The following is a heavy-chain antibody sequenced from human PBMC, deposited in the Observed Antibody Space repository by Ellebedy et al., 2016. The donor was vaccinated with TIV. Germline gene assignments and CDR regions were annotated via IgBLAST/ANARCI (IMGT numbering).Heavy chain of an antibody. CDR2: IREDGSDT. J-gene: IGHJ3*02. Sequence: GESLKISCAAPGFTFSSYWRAWVRQAPGKGMEWLANIREDGSDTYYLDSVKGRFTISRDNAKNSLYLQMGSLRAEDTAVYYCARYTYSSGWYDDAFDIWGQGTMVTVSS. CDR1: GFTFSSYW. D-gene: IGHD6-19*01. CDR3: ARYTYSSGWYDDAFDI. V-gene: IGHV3-7*03.